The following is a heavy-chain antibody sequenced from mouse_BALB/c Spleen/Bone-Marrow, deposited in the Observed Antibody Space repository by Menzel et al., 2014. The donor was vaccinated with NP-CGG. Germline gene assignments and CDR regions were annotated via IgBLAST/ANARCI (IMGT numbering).Heavy chain of an antibody. J-gene: IGHJ3*01. D-gene: IGHD1-2*01. CDR1: GYTFTDYY. CDR2: VNPYNGGT. Sequence: EVQLQQSGPELVKPGASMKMSCKASGYTFTDYYMDWVKQSHGEGFEWIGRVNPYNGGTSYNQKFKGKATFTVDKSSSTAYMELNSLTSEDSAVYDCSRNPFTTAIAWFAYRGQGTLVTVSA. CDR3: SRNPFTTAIAWFAY. V-gene: IGHV1-19*01.